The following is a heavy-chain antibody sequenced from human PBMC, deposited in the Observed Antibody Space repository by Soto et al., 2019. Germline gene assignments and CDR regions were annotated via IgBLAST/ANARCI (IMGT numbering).Heavy chain of an antibody. J-gene: IGHJ4*02. CDR3: ARARSWYYFDY. Sequence: QVQLQESGPGLVKPSETLSLTCTVSGGSISSYYWSWIRQPPGKGLEWIGYIYYSGSTNYNPSLTSRVTISVDPSKNQFSLKLSSVTAADTAVYYCARARSWYYFDYWGQGTLVTVSS. CDR1: GGSISSYY. CDR2: IYYSGST. D-gene: IGHD6-13*01. V-gene: IGHV4-59*01.